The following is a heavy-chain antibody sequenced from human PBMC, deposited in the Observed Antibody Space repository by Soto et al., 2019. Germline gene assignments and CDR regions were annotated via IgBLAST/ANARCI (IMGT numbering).Heavy chain of an antibody. CDR2: IYYSGST. D-gene: IGHD2-15*01. Sequence: QVQLQESGPGLVKPSQTLSLTCTVSGGSISSGGYYWSWIRQHPGKGLEWIGYIYYSGSTYYNPSLKSRVSISVDTSKNQFSLKLSSVTAADTAVYYCARGGLGYCGGGSCYSAELSRYYYGMDVWGQGTTVTVSS. V-gene: IGHV4-31*03. CDR3: ARGGLGYCGGGSCYSAELSRYYYGMDV. J-gene: IGHJ6*02. CDR1: GGSISSGGYY.